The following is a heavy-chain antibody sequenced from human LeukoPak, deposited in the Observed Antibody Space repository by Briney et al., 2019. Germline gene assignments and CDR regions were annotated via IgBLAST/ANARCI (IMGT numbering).Heavy chain of an antibody. V-gene: IGHV1-8*02. J-gene: IGHJ6*04. CDR1: GGTFSSYA. CDR2: MNPNSGNT. CDR3: ARGILWFGDDV. Sequence: ASVKVSCKASGGTFSSYAINWVRQATGQGLEWMGWMNPNSGNTGYAQKFQDRVTMTRNISISTAYMELSSLRSEDTAVYYCARGILWFGDDVWGKGTTVTISS. D-gene: IGHD3-10*01.